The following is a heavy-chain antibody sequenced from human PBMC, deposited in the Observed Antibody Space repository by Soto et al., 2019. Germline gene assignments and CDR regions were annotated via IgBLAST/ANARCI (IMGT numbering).Heavy chain of an antibody. CDR3: SYGSSFDY. CDR1: GASLRSGSYY. V-gene: IGHV4-61*01. Sequence: SETLSLTCTVSGASLRSGSYYWSWIRQPPGKGLEWIGYISHSGRTNYDPCLKSRLTMSVDTSQNQFSLQLNSVTAADTAVYYCSYGSSFDYWGQGTLVTVSS. D-gene: IGHD3-10*01. CDR2: ISHSGRT. J-gene: IGHJ4*02.